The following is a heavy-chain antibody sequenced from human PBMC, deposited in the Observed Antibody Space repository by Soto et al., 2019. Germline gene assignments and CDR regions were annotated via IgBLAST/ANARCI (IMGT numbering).Heavy chain of an antibody. D-gene: IGHD5-12*01. J-gene: IGHJ4*02. Sequence: QVQLVESGGGVVQPGRSLRLSCAASGFTFSNYGMHWVRQAPGKGLEWVAVISYDGTKTEYADSVKGRFTISRDNTKNTLFLQMSSLRVDDTAMYYCVREPWGFSGSWYDYWGQGTLVTVSS. CDR2: ISYDGTKT. CDR1: GFTFSNYG. V-gene: IGHV3-30*03. CDR3: VREPWGFSGSWYDY.